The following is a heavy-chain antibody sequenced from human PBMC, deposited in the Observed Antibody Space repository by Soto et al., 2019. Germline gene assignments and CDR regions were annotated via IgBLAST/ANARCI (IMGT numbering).Heavy chain of an antibody. CDR1: GGSISTYY. Sequence: QVQLRESGPGLVKSSETLSLTCTVSGGSISTYYWSWVRQPPGKGLEWIGYIYYSGTATYNPSLRRRVTISVDTSKNQFSLRLSSVTASDTAVYYCARGDGIQLGSLADRYYYHKIDVWGQGTTVTVYS. CDR3: ARGDGIQLGSLADRYYYHKIDV. J-gene: IGHJ6*02. D-gene: IGHD1-1*01. V-gene: IGHV4-59*01. CDR2: IYYSGTA.